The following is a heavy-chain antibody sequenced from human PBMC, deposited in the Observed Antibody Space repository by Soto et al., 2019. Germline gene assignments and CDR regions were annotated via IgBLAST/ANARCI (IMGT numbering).Heavy chain of an antibody. CDR1: GFTFSSYA. J-gene: IGHJ4*02. Sequence: EVQLLESGGGLVQPGGSLRLSCAASGFTFSSYAMSWVRQAPGKGLEWVSAISGSGGSTYYADSVKGRFTISRDNSKNTLYMQMHSLRTEDTAVYYCAKALTPVTGIDYWGQGTLVTVSS. CDR3: AKALTPVTGIDY. D-gene: IGHD4-17*01. V-gene: IGHV3-23*01. CDR2: ISGSGGST.